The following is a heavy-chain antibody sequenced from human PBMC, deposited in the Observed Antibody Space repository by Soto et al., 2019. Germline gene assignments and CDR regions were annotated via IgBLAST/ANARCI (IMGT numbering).Heavy chain of an antibody. Sequence: PGESLKISCKGSGYSFTSYWISWVRQMPGKGLEWMGRIDPSDSYTNYSPSFQGHVTISADKSISTAYLQWSSLKASDTAMYYCARLSRDTAMVVYYYYGMDVWGQGTTVTVSS. CDR1: GYSFTSYW. J-gene: IGHJ6*02. D-gene: IGHD5-18*01. CDR2: IDPSDSYT. V-gene: IGHV5-10-1*01. CDR3: ARLSRDTAMVVYYYYGMDV.